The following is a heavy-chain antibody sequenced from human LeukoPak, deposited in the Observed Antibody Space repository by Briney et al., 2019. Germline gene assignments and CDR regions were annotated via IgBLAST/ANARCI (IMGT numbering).Heavy chain of an antibody. CDR2: KRYDGTNH. V-gene: IGHV3-30*02. CDR3: AKDAGYCSTTICSPTYYFDY. J-gene: IGHJ4*02. Sequence: PGGSLRLSRAASGFTFSNYAMHSVRQAPGKGLEWVAFKRYDGTNHYYADSVKGRFTISRDNSKNTLYLQMNSLRAEDTAAYYCAKDAGYCSTTICSPTYYFDYWGEGTPGTVSP. CDR1: GFTFSNYA. D-gene: IGHD2-2*01.